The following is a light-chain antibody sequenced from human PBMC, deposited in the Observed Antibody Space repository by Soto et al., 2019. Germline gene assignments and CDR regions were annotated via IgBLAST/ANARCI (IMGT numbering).Light chain of an antibody. J-gene: IGKJ3*01. Sequence: DIVMTQSPDSLAVSLGERATINCKSSQSVLYTSMNKKYLAWYQQKPGQPPKLLINWASTRESGVPDRFSGSGSGTDFTLTISSLQAEDVAVYYCQLYYSTPFTFGPGTKVDI. CDR3: QLYYSTPFT. V-gene: IGKV4-1*01. CDR2: WAS. CDR1: QSVLYTSMNKKY.